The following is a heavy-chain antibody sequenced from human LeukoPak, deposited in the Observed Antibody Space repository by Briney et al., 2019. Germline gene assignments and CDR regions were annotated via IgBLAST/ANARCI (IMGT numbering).Heavy chain of an antibody. D-gene: IGHD6-13*01. V-gene: IGHV3-7*01. CDR3: ARDGTAAGLYFDL. CDR2: IKYDAGEK. CDR1: EFTFSSYA. J-gene: IGHJ4*01. Sequence: PGGSLRLTCAASEFTFSSYAMNWVRQAPGKGLEWVASIKYDAGEKSYVDSVKGRFAISRDNAKNSLYLQMSSLRPEDTAVYYCARDGTAAGLYFDLWGQGTLVTVSS.